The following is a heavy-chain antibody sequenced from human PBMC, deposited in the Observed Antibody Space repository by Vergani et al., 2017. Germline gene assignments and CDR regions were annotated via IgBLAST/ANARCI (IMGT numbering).Heavy chain of an antibody. J-gene: IGHJ5*02. V-gene: IGHV4-61*02. CDR1: GGSISSGSYY. D-gene: IGHD2-2*01. Sequence: QVQLQESGPGLVKPSQTLSLTCTVSGGSISSGSYYWSWIRQPAGKGLEWIGRIYTSGSTNYNPSLKSRVTISVDTSKNQFSLKLSSVTAADTAVYYCARDTPGYCSSTSCPNNWFDPWGQGTLVTVSS. CDR3: ARDTPGYCSSTSCPNNWFDP. CDR2: IYTSGST.